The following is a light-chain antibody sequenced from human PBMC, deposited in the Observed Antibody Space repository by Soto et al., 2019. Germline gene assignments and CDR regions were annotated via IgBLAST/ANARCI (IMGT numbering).Light chain of an antibody. V-gene: IGLV2-14*03. CDR2: DVT. CDR3: SSYTTTTAWV. Sequence: QSALTQPASVSGSPGQSITISCTGSSSDIRVYNYVSWYQQHPGKAPKLLIYDVTDRPSGVSNRFSGSKSGNTASLTISGLQAEDEADYHCSSYTTTTAWVFGGGTKLTVL. CDR1: SSDIRVYNY. J-gene: IGLJ3*02.